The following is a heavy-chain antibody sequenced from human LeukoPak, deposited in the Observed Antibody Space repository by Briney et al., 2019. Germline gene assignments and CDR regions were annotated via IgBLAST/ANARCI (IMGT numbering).Heavy chain of an antibody. D-gene: IGHD6-6*01. CDR2: IRYDGSNK. V-gene: IGHV3-30*02. CDR3: ARSIAARELNWFDP. Sequence: GGSLKLSCATSGFTFSSYAMHWVRQAPGKGLEWVAFIRYDGSNKYYADSVKGRFTISRDNAKNSLYLQMNSLRAEDTAVYYCARSIAARELNWFDPWGQGTLVTVSS. CDR1: GFTFSSYA. J-gene: IGHJ5*02.